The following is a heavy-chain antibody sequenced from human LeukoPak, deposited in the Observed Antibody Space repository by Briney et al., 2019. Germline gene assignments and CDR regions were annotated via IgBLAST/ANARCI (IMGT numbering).Heavy chain of an antibody. CDR3: ARPSQEYYYDSSGYSTDY. D-gene: IGHD3-22*01. V-gene: IGHV4-34*01. J-gene: IGHJ4*02. CDR2: INHSGST. CDR1: GGSFSGYY. Sequence: SETLSLTCAVYGGSFSGYYWSWIRQPPGKGLEWIGEINHSGSTNYNPSLKSRVTISVDTSKNQFSLKLSSVTAADTAVYYCARPSQEYYYDSSGYSTDYWGQGTLVTVSS.